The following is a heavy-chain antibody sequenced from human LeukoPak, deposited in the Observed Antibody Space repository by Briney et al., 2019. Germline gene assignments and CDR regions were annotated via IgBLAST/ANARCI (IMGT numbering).Heavy chain of an antibody. V-gene: IGHV3-30-3*01. CDR2: ISYDGSNK. D-gene: IGHD3-10*01. CDR1: GFTFSSYA. CDR3: ARDFYGSGSSSFDY. Sequence: GGSLRLSCAASGFTFSSYAIRWVRQAPGKGLGWVAVISYDGSNKYYADSVKGRFTISRDNSKNTLYLQMNRLRAEDTAVYYCARDFYGSGSSSFDYWGQGTLVTVSS. J-gene: IGHJ4*02.